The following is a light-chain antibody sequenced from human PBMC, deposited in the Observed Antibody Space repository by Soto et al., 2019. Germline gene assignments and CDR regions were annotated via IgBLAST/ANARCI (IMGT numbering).Light chain of an antibody. CDR2: NNN. J-gene: IGLJ3*02. V-gene: IGLV1-44*01. CDR3: AAWDDRLNGVV. Sequence: QSVLTQPPSAYRSPGQRVTIACSGSSSNIGSTTVKWYQQLPGTAPKLLIYNNNQRPSGVPDRFSGSKSGTAASLAISGLQAEDEADYNCAAWDDRLNGVVFRGG. CDR1: SSNIGSTT.